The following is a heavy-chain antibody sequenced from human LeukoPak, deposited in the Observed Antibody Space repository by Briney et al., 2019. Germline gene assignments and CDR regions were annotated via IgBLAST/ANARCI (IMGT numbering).Heavy chain of an antibody. CDR3: ARERKQLASYYYGMDV. Sequence: GGSLRLSCAASGFTFSSYAMHWVRQAPGKGLEWVAVISYDGSNKYYADSVKGRFTISRDNSKNTLYLQMNSLRAEDTAVYYCARERKQLASYYYGMDVWGQGTTVTVSS. D-gene: IGHD6-13*01. J-gene: IGHJ6*02. V-gene: IGHV3-30-3*01. CDR1: GFTFSSYA. CDR2: ISYDGSNK.